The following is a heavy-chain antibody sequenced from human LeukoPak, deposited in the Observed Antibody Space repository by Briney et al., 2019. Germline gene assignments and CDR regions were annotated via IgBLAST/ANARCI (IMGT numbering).Heavy chain of an antibody. CDR2: INHSGST. Sequence: NPSETLSLTCAVYGGSFSGYYWSWLRQPPGKGLEWIGEINHSGSTNYNPSLKSRVTISVDTSKNQFSLKLSSVTAADTAVYYCARESEEVDYWGQGTLVTVSS. CDR3: ARESEEVDY. CDR1: GGSFSGYY. V-gene: IGHV4-34*01. J-gene: IGHJ4*02.